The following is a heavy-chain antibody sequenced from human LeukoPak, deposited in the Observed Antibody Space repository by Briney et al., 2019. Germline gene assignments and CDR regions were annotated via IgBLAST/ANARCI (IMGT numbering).Heavy chain of an antibody. D-gene: IGHD2-21*02. CDR1: GGSISSHY. CDR3: ASGLRLFYYYMDV. CDR2: IYYSGST. V-gene: IGHV4-59*11. Sequence: SETLSLTCSVSGGSISSHYWSWIRQPPGKGLEWIGYIYYSGSTKYNPSLKSRVPISVDTSKHQFSLKLSSVTAADTAVYYCASGLRLFYYYMDVWGKGTTVTVSS. J-gene: IGHJ6*03.